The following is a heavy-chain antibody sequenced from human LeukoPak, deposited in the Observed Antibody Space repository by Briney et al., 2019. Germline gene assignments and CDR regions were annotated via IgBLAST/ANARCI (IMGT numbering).Heavy chain of an antibody. CDR3: AREVIGGYSYGSDY. J-gene: IGHJ4*02. D-gene: IGHD5-18*01. V-gene: IGHV1-2*02. CDR2: INPNSGGT. CDR1: GYTFTGYY. Sequence: ASVKVSCKASGYTFTGYYMHWVRQAPGQGLEWMGWINPNSGGTNYAQMFQGRVTMTRDTSISTAYMELSRLRSDDTAVYYCAREVIGGYSYGSDYWGQGTLVTVSS.